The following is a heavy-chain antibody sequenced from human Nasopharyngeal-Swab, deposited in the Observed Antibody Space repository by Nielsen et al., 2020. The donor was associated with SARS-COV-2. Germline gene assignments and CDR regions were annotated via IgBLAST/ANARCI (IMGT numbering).Heavy chain of an antibody. V-gene: IGHV1-69*13. CDR3: ASNSGCSSTSCPIDRLVYGMDV. CDR2: IIPIFGTA. D-gene: IGHD2-2*01. Sequence: SVKVSCTASGGTFSSYAISWVRQAPGQGLEWTGGIIPIFGTANYAQKFQGRVTITADESTSTAYMELSSLRSEDTAVYYCASNSGCSSTSCPIDRLVYGMDVWGQGTTVTVSS. CDR1: GGTFSSYA. J-gene: IGHJ6*02.